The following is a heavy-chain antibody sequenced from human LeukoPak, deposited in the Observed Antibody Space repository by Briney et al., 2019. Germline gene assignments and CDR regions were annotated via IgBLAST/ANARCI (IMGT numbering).Heavy chain of an antibody. CDR2: IYYSGST. CDR1: GGSISSGGYY. D-gene: IGHD1-7*01. J-gene: IGHJ4*02. V-gene: IGHV4-31*03. CDR3: ARARYNWNSAGYFDY. Sequence: PSQTLSLTCTVSGGSISSGGYYWSWIRQHPGKGLEWIGYIYYSGSTYYNPSLKSRVTISVDTSKNQFSLKLSSVTAADTAVYYCARARYNWNSAGYFDYWGQGTLVTVSS.